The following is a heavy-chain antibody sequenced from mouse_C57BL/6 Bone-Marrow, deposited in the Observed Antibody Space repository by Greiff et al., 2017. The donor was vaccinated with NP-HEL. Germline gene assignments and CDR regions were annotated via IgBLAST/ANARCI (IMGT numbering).Heavy chain of an antibody. CDR2: ISDGGSYT. V-gene: IGHV5-4*01. J-gene: IGHJ2*01. Sequence: EVKVVESGGGLVKPGGSLKLSCAASGFTFSSYAMSWVRQTPEKRLEWVATISDGGSYTYYPDNVKGRFTISRDNAKNNLYLQMSHLKSEDTAMYYCARDNDGYYDFDYWGQGTTLTVSS. D-gene: IGHD2-3*01. CDR1: GFTFSSYA. CDR3: ARDNDGYYDFDY.